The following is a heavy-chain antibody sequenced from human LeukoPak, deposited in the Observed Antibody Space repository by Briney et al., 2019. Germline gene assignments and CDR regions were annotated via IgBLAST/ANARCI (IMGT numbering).Heavy chain of an antibody. V-gene: IGHV3-7*01. CDR2: IKQDESEK. J-gene: IGHJ4*02. D-gene: IGHD6-19*01. CDR1: GFIFSNYW. Sequence: GGSLRLSCAASGFIFSNYWMSWVRQAPGKGLEWVANIKQDESEKYYVDSVKGRFVISRDNAKNSLYLQMNSLRAEDTAVYYCARIWYSSGWTDYWGQGTLVTVSS. CDR3: ARIWYSSGWTDY.